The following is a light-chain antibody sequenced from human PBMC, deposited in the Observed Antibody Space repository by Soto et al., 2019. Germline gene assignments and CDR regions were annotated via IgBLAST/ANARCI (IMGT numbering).Light chain of an antibody. Sequence: QSVLTQPPSASGTPGRRVTISCSGRNANIGNNFVCLYQQLPGTAPKLLIYSNDQRPSGVPDRFSGSKSGTSASLAISGLRSEDEADYYCVACADSLSGLVFGTGTKVTVL. CDR3: VACADSLSGLV. V-gene: IGLV1-47*02. J-gene: IGLJ1*01. CDR2: SND. CDR1: NANIGNNF.